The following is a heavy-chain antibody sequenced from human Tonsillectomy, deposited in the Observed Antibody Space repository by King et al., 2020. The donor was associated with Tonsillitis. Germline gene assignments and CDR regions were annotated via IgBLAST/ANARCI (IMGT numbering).Heavy chain of an antibody. CDR1: GFTFSSYG. J-gene: IGHJ4*02. CDR2: ISYDGSNK. V-gene: IGHV3-30*18. CDR3: AKGMGAYGDYRCGFFDY. D-gene: IGHD4-17*01. Sequence: VQLVESGGGVVQPGRSLRLSCAASGFTFSSYGMHWVRQAPGKGLEWVAVISYDGSNKYYADSVKGRFTISRDNSKNTLYLQMNSLRAEDTAVYYCAKGMGAYGDYRCGFFDYWGQGTLVTVAA.